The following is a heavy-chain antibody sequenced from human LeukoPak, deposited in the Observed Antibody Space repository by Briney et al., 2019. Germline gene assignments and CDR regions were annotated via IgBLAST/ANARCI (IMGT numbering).Heavy chain of an antibody. CDR1: GFTFSSYW. CDR2: IKQDGSEK. Sequence: GGSLRLSCAASGFTFSSYWMSWVRQAPGKGLEWVAYIKQDGSEKYYVDSVKGRFTISRDNAKNSLYLQMNSLRAEDTAVYYCARAGYSGYDELWGQGTLVTVSS. D-gene: IGHD5-12*01. CDR3: ARAGYSGYDEL. V-gene: IGHV3-7*01. J-gene: IGHJ4*02.